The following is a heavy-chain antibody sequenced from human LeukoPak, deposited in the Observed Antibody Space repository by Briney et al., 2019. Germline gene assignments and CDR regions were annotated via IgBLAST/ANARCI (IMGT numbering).Heavy chain of an antibody. CDR2: ISGSGDST. Sequence: PGGSLRLSCAASGFTFISYAMTWVRQGPGKGLEWVSAISGSGDSTYYADSVKGRFTISRDNSKNTMYLQMKSLRAEDTAVYYCAKGDCRDGYNCLHFDYGGQGTLVTVSS. CDR1: GFTFISYA. D-gene: IGHD5-24*01. CDR3: AKGDCRDGYNCLHFDY. J-gene: IGHJ4*02. V-gene: IGHV3-23*01.